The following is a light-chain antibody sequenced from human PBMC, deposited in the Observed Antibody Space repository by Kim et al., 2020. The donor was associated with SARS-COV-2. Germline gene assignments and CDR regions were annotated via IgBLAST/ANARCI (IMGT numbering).Light chain of an antibody. Sequence: ASLGDRVTITCRASQDIANSLAWSQQKPGKVPQFLIYAASTLQSGVPSRFSGSGSGTEFTLTIGSLQTEDVATYYCQKYNSAPWTFGPGTKVDIK. J-gene: IGKJ1*01. CDR2: AAS. CDR1: QDIANS. V-gene: IGKV1-27*01. CDR3: QKYNSAPWT.